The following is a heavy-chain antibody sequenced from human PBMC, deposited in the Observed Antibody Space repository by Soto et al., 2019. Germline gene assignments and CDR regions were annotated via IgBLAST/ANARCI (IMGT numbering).Heavy chain of an antibody. Sequence: ASVKVSCKASGYTFTSYAMHWVRQAPGQRLEWMGWINAGNGNTKYSQKFQGRVTITRDTSASTAYMELSSLRSDDTAVYYCARDQGQQLLGTSYYYYYGMDVWGQGTTVTVSS. CDR2: INAGNGNT. CDR1: GYTFTSYA. D-gene: IGHD6-13*01. J-gene: IGHJ6*02. CDR3: ARDQGQQLLGTSYYYYYGMDV. V-gene: IGHV1-3*01.